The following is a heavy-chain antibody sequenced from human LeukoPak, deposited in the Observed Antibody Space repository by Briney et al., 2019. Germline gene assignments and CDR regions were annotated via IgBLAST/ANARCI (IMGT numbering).Heavy chain of an antibody. Sequence: SETLSLTCTVSGGSIASYYWSWIRQPPGKGLEWIGYIYYSGSTNYNPSLKSRVTISVDTSKNQFSLKLSSVTAADTAVYYCARHAYSSSWYLDYWGQGTLVTVSS. CDR1: GGSIASYY. V-gene: IGHV4-59*08. CDR3: ARHAYSSSWYLDY. CDR2: IYYSGST. D-gene: IGHD6-13*01. J-gene: IGHJ4*02.